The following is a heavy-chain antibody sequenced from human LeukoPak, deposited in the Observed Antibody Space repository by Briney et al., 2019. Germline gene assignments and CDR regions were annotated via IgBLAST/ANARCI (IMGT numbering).Heavy chain of an antibody. V-gene: IGHV1-2*02. D-gene: IGHD1-26*01. Sequence: ASVKVSCKASGYTFTGYYMHWVRQAPGQRLEGMGWINPNIGVTNYAQKFQGTVTMTRDASISTAYMEMSRLRSDDTGVYFCARGKVGATSRIAFDIWGQGTMVTVSS. CDR3: ARGKVGATSRIAFDI. J-gene: IGHJ3*02. CDR1: GYTFTGYY. CDR2: INPNIGVT.